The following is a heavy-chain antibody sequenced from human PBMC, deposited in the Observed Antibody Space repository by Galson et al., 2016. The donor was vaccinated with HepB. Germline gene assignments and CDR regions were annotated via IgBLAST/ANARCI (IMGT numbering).Heavy chain of an antibody. V-gene: IGHV3-15*04. CDR2: LESNEDGGII. Sequence: SLRLSCAASGFTLSSAYMGWVRQAPGKGLGWVGRLESNEDGGIIDYAAPVKGRVTISRDDSTNILYLHMNSLKTEATAVYYCTALFYNYGFDSDYWGQGTLVTVSS. CDR3: TALFYNYGFDSDY. CDR1: GFTLSSAY. D-gene: IGHD5-18*01. J-gene: IGHJ4*02.